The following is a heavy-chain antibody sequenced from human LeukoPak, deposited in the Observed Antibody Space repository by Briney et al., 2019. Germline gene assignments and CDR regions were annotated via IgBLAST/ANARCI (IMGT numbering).Heavy chain of an antibody. J-gene: IGHJ5*02. V-gene: IGHV1-69*04. Sequence: SVKVSCKASGGTFSSYAISWVRQAPGQGLEWMGRIIPILGIANYAQKFQGRVTITADKSTSTAYMELSSLRSEDTAVYYCAREYHRGYSYGYPGWFDPWGQGTLVTVSS. CDR2: IIPILGIA. CDR1: GGTFSSYA. CDR3: AREYHRGYSYGYPGWFDP. D-gene: IGHD5-18*01.